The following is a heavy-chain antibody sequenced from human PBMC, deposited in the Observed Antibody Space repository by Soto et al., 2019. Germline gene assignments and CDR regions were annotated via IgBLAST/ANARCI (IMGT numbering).Heavy chain of an antibody. CDR3: ATGGSSGYDFLRYFDY. CDR1: GGSFSGYY. V-gene: IGHV4-34*01. D-gene: IGHD5-12*01. Sequence: SETLSLTCAVYGGSFSGYYWSWIRQPPGKGLEGIGEINHSGSTNYNPSLKSRVTISVDTSKNQFSLKLSSVTAADTAVYYCATGGSSGYDFLRYFDYWGQGTLVTVSS. CDR2: INHSGST. J-gene: IGHJ4*02.